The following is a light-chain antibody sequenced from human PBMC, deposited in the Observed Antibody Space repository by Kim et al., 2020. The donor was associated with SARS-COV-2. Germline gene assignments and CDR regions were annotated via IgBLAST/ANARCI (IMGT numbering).Light chain of an antibody. CDR2: ASS. CDR1: QSISNY. V-gene: IGKV1-39*01. CDR3: QQTDSPPQT. J-gene: IGKJ1*01. Sequence: ASIGDRVSITWRASQSISNYLNWYQQKPGKAPNHLIYASSTLESGVPSRFSGSGSEKDFNLTISSLQPDDFATYYCQQTDSPPQTFGQGTKVDIK.